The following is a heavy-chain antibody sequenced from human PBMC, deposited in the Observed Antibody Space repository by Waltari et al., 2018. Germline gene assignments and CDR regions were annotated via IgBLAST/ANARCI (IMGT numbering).Heavy chain of an antibody. J-gene: IGHJ6*02. V-gene: IGHV4-59*01. CDR1: GGSISSYY. Sequence: QVQLQESGPGLVKPSETLSLTCTVSGGSISSYYWSWIRQPPGKGLEWIGYIYYSGSTNYNPSLKSRVTISVDTSKNQFSLKLSSVTAADTAVYYCARGGHFWSGYYMIPYYYGMDVWGQGTTVIVSS. CDR2: IYYSGST. CDR3: ARGGHFWSGYYMIPYYYGMDV. D-gene: IGHD3-3*02.